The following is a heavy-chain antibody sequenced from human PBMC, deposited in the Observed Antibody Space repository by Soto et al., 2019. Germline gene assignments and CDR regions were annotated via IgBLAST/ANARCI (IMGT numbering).Heavy chain of an antibody. J-gene: IGHJ6*02. V-gene: IGHV4-59*12. Sequence: LSLTCTVSGGSIRSYYWSWIRQPPGKGLEWIGYIYYSGSTNYNPSLKSRVTISVDTSKNQFSLKLSSVTAADTAVYYCARDTNYYYGMDVWGQGTTVTVSS. CDR3: ARDTNYYYGMDV. CDR1: GGSIRSYY. CDR2: IYYSGST. D-gene: IGHD1-26*01.